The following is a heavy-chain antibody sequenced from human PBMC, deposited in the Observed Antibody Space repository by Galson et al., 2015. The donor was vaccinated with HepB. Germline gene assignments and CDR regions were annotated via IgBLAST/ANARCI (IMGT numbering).Heavy chain of an antibody. CDR1: GFIFSNYG. V-gene: IGHV3-23*01. CDR3: AKGVHKYSYGSFDY. J-gene: IGHJ4*02. D-gene: IGHD5-18*01. CDR2: ISYSGDNT. Sequence: SLRLSCAASGFIFSNYGMSWVRQAPGKGLEWVSGISYSGDNTYYADSVKGRFTISRDNSRNTPYLRMYSLSTEDTAVYFCAKGVHKYSYGSFDYWGQGALVTVSS.